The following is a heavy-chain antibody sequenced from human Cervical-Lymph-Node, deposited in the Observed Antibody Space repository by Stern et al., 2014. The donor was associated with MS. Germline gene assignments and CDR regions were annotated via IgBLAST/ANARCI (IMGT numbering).Heavy chain of an antibody. CDR2: MYPDDSSTRYDI. CDR3: ARRGDGGVRGYYGLDV. V-gene: IGHV5-51*03. CDR1: GYTFTNYW. J-gene: IGHJ6*02. Sequence: VQLVQSGAEVKKSGESLKISCKGSGYTFTNYWIGWVRQLPGKGLEWMGIMYPDDSSTRYDIRYSPSFQGQVTISADKSISTDYLQWSSLKASDSAMYFCARRGDGGVRGYYGLDVWGQGTTVTVSS. D-gene: IGHD3-10*02.